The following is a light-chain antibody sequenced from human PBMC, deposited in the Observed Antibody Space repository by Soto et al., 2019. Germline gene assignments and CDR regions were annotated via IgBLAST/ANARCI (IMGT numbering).Light chain of an antibody. J-gene: IGKJ4*01. CDR2: GAS. CDR1: QSVGTD. V-gene: IGKV3-15*01. CDR3: QPYNKWPPIT. Sequence: LVVTQSPATLSVSPGERVTLSCRASQSVGTDLAWYQRKPGQAPRLLIYGASTRATGISARFSGSGSGTDFSLTINNPQSEDSAVYSCQPYNKWPPITCGGGAKIEIK.